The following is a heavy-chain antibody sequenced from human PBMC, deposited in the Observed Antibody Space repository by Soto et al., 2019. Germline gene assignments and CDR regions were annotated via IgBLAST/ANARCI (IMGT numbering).Heavy chain of an antibody. J-gene: IGHJ3*02. V-gene: IGHV3-33*01. Sequence: QVQLVESGGGVVQPGRSLRLSCAASGFTFSSYGMHWVRQAPGKGLEWVAVIWYDGSNKYYADSVKGRFTISRDNSKNTLYLQMNSVRAEDTAVYYCARDGPWGYYDFWSGYSPGAFDIWGQGTMVTVSS. D-gene: IGHD3-3*01. CDR3: ARDGPWGYYDFWSGYSPGAFDI. CDR1: GFTFSSYG. CDR2: IWYDGSNK.